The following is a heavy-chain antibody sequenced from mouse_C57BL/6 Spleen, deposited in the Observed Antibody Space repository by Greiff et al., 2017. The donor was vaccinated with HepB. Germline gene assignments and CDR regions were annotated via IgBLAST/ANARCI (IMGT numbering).Heavy chain of an antibody. CDR3: ARGYSSYWYFDV. D-gene: IGHD2-5*01. CDR2: IHPNSGST. CDR1: GYTFTSYW. J-gene: IGHJ1*03. Sequence: QVHVKQPGAELVKPGASVKLSCKASGYTFTSYWMHWVKQRPGQGLEWIGMIHPNSGSTNYNEKFKSKATLTVDKSSSTAYMQLSSLTSEDSAVYYCARGYSSYWYFDVWGTGTTVTVSS. V-gene: IGHV1-64*01.